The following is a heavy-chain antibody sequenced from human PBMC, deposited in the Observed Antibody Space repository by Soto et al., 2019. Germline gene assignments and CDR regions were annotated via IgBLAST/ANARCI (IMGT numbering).Heavy chain of an antibody. CDR1: GFTFSSYA. V-gene: IGHV3-30-3*01. Sequence: QVQLVESGGGVVQPGRSLRLSCAASGFTFSSYAMHWVRQAPGKGLEWVAVISYDGSNKYYADSVKGRFTISRDNSKNPLYLQMNSLRAEDTAVYYCARDDRPIVVVPAAGRFYYGMDVWGQGTTVTVSS. CDR2: ISYDGSNK. J-gene: IGHJ6*02. CDR3: ARDDRPIVVVPAAGRFYYGMDV. D-gene: IGHD2-2*01.